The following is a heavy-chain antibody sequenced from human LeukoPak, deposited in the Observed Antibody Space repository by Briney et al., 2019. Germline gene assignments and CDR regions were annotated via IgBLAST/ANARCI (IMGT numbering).Heavy chain of an antibody. J-gene: IGHJ4*02. D-gene: IGHD3-16*02. CDR3: ARELVRLGELSSFDY. CDR1: GYTFTSYR. V-gene: IGHV1-18*01. Sequence: ASVNVSFKASGYTFTSYRISWVRQAPGQGREWMGWISAYNGNKNYAQTLQSRVTMSTDTSTSTAYLELRSLRSDDTAVYYCARELVRLGELSSFDYWGQGTLVTVSS. CDR2: ISAYNGNK.